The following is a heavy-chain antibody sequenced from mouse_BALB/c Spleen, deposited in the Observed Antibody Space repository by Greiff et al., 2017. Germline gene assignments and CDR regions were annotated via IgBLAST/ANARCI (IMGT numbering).Heavy chain of an antibody. CDR3: ARPITTATFAY. CDR1: GFNIKDYY. J-gene: IGHJ3*01. D-gene: IGHD1-2*01. V-gene: IGHV14-1*02. CDR2: IDPENGNT. Sequence: EVKLQQSGAELVRPGALVKLSCKASGFNIKDYYMHWVKQRPEQGLEWIGWIDPENGNTIYDPKFQGKASITADTSSNTAYLQLSSLTSEDTAVYYCARPITTATFAYWGQGTLVTVSA.